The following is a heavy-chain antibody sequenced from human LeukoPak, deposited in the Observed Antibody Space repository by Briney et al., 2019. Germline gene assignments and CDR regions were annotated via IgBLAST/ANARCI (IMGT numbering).Heavy chain of an antibody. CDR3: ARSGYDYRMDAFDI. CDR1: SGSISSGGYY. J-gene: IGHJ3*02. CDR2: IYTSGST. V-gene: IGHV4-61*02. Sequence: PSETLSLTCTVSSGSISSGGYYWSWIRQPAGKGLEWIGRIYTSGSTNYNPSLKSRVTISVDTSKNQFSLKLSSVTAADTAVYYCARSGYDYRMDAFDIWGQGTMVTVSS. D-gene: IGHD5-12*01.